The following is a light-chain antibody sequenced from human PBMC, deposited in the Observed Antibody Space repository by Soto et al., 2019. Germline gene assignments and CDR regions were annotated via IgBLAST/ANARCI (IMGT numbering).Light chain of an antibody. CDR1: ISYVCVYNY. CDR2: EVS. CDR3: SSYTRNSTYV. J-gene: IGLJ1*01. V-gene: IGLV2-14*01. Sequence: QSSLAQPASVTKSPGHSITISFAETISYVCVYNYFSCYQQHQGKAPKLMIYEVSNRPSGVSNRFSGSKSGNTAYLTISGLQAEDEADYYCSSYTRNSTYVFRTGTKLTGL.